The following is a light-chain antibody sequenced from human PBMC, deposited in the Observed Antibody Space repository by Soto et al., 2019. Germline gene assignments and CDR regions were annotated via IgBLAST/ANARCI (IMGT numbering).Light chain of an antibody. J-gene: IGKJ1*01. Sequence: EIVLTQSPGTLSLSPGERVTLSCRASQRVSSSYLAWYQQKPGQAPRLLIYGTSSRATGIPDRFSGSGSGTDFTLTISRLEPEDFAVYYCQQYAYSPWTFGQGTQVEIK. V-gene: IGKV3-20*01. CDR1: QRVSSSY. CDR2: GTS. CDR3: QQYAYSPWT.